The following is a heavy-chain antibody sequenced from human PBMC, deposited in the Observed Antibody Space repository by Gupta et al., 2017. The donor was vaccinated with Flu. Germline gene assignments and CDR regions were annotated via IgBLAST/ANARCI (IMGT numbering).Heavy chain of an antibody. CDR2: INHSGST. CDR1: GGSFSGYY. CDR3: ASLGRDSNYGQIGVDV. D-gene: IGHD4-4*01. J-gene: IGHJ6*02. Sequence: QVQLQQWGAGLLKPSETLSLTCAVYGGSFSGYYWSWIRQPPGKGLEWIGEINHSGSTNYNPSLKSRVTISVDTSKNQFSLKLSSVTAADTAVYYCASLGRDSNYGQIGVDVWAKGPRSPSP. V-gene: IGHV4-34*01.